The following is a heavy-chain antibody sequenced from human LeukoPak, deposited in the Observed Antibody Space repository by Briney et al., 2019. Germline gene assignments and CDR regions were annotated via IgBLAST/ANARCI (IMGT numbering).Heavy chain of an antibody. CDR1: GFTFNNYP. V-gene: IGHV3-30*04. J-gene: IGHJ4*02. CDR3: ARDPRTGSPDYFDY. D-gene: IGHD3-10*01. CDR2: IGYDGRFK. Sequence: GGSLRLSYATSGFTFNNYPMHWVRQAPGKGLEWVAVIGYDGRFKFHADSVKGRFTISRDDSRNTLYLQMNSLRPEDTAVYYCARDPRTGSPDYFDYWGQGTLVTVST.